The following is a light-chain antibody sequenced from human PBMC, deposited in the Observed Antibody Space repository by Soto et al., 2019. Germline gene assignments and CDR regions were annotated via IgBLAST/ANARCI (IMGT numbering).Light chain of an antibody. CDR2: AAS. J-gene: IGKJ5*01. V-gene: IGKV3-20*01. Sequence: EIVLTQSPGTLSLSPGERATVTCRASQSVSSSYLAWYQQKPGQAPRLLMSAASSRATGIPDRFSGSGSGTDFTLTISRLEAEDFAVYYCQQSSSSPITFGQGTRLEI. CDR3: QQSSSSPIT. CDR1: QSVSSSY.